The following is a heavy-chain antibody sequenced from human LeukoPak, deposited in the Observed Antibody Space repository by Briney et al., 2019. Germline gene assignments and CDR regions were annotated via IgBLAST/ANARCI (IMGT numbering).Heavy chain of an antibody. Sequence: SETLSLTCTVSGGSISSYYWSWVRQPAGKGLEWIGRIYTSGSNYNPYLQSRVTMSLDTSKNQFSLKLSSVTAADTAVYYCARDHIRFGQLLVSPFDIWGQGTTVTVSS. V-gene: IGHV4-4*07. J-gene: IGHJ3*02. D-gene: IGHD3-10*01. CDR3: ARDHIRFGQLLVSPFDI. CDR1: GGSISSYY. CDR2: IYTSGS.